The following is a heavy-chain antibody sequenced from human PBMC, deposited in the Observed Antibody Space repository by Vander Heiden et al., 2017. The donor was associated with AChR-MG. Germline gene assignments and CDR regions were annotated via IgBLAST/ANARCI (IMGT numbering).Heavy chain of an antibody. D-gene: IGHD3-9*01. CDR3: AKGGTGSWRAFDI. V-gene: IGHV3-23*01. Sequence: EVQLLDSGGGLVQPGGSLRLTCAASGFTFSSYAMNWVRQAPGKGLDWVSVIGGGGATTYYADAVKGRFTISRDNSKNTMYLQMKRMRAEDTAIYYFAKGGTGSWRAFDIWGQGTMVTVSS. J-gene: IGHJ3*02. CDR2: IGGGGATT. CDR1: GFTFSSYA.